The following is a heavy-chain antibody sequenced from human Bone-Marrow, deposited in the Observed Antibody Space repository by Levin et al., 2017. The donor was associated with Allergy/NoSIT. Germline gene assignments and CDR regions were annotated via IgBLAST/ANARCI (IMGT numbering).Heavy chain of an antibody. J-gene: IGHJ6*02. CDR3: AKYCTNGVCYESNLYYYYGMDV. CDR1: GFTFSSYA. V-gene: IGHV3-23*01. D-gene: IGHD2-8*01. Sequence: GGSLRLSCAASGFTFSSYAMSWVRQAPGKGLEWVSAISGSGGSTYYADSVKGRFTISRDNSKNTLYLQMNSLRAEDTAVYYCAKYCTNGVCYESNLYYYYGMDVWGQGTTVTVSS. CDR2: ISGSGGST.